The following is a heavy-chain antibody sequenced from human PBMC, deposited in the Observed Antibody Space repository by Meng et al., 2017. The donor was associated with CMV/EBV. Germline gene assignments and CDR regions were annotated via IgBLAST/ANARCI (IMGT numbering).Heavy chain of an antibody. J-gene: IGHJ6*02. D-gene: IGHD3-16*01. V-gene: IGHV4-34*01. CDR3: FGSFTYYYGMDV. CDR2: INHSGST. Sequence: SETLSLTCAVYGGSFSGYYWSWIRQPPGKGLEWIGEINHSGSTNYNPSLKSRVTISVDTSKNQFSLKLSSVTAADTAVYYCFGSFTYYYGMDVWGQGTTATVSS. CDR1: GGSFSGYY.